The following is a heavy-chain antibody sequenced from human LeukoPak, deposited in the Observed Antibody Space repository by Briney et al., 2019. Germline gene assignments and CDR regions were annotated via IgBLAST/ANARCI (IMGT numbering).Heavy chain of an antibody. V-gene: IGHV3-53*01. CDR3: ARVVVITTTVDY. CDR2: IYSGGST. D-gene: IGHD3-22*01. CDR1: GFTVSSNY. Sequence: GGSLRLSCAASGFTVSSNYMSWVRQAPGKGLEWVSVIYSGGSTYYADSVKGRFTISRDNSKNTLYLQMNSLRAEDTAVYYCARVVVITTTVDYWGQGTLVTVSS. J-gene: IGHJ4*02.